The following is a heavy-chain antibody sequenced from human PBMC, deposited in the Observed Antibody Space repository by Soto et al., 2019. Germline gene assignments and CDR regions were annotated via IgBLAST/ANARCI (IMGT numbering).Heavy chain of an antibody. CDR2: ISNEGRDE. D-gene: IGHD2-15*01. Sequence: QVHLVESGGGVVQPGRSLRLSCEVSGLTFSNFGMHWVRQAPGKGLEWVAVISNEGRDERYADSVKGRFTISRDNSKNTLYLQMSSLRAEDTAVYYCAKGCGTGSSCYILDYWGQGTLVTVSS. CDR3: AKGCGTGSSCYILDY. CDR1: GLTFSNFG. J-gene: IGHJ4*02. V-gene: IGHV3-30*18.